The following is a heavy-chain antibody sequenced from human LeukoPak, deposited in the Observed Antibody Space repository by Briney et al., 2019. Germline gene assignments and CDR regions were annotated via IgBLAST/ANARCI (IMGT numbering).Heavy chain of an antibody. V-gene: IGHV3-53*01. CDR2: IDPGGST. J-gene: IGHJ3*02. Sequence: GASLRLSCAASGLTVRSNYMSWVRQAPGKGLEWVSVIDPGGSTYYPGSVKRRFTASRGHYKNRLYLQMNSLREEDTAMYYCARTTVSKNFKDAFDIWGQGTVVTVRS. CDR3: ARTTVSKNFKDAFDI. D-gene: IGHD4-17*01. CDR1: GLTVRSNY.